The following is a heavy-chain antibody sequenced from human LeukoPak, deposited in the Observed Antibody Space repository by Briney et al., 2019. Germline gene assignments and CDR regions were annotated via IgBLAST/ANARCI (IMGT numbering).Heavy chain of an antibody. V-gene: IGHV1-2*02. CDR2: INPNSGGT. CDR1: GYTFTGYY. CDR3: ARGNFYDNKGYSPELRY. J-gene: IGHJ4*02. Sequence: ASVKISCKASGYTFTGYYMHWVRQAPGRGLEWMGWINPNSGGTNYAQKFQGRVTMTRDMSISTAYMELSRLTSDDTAVYYCARGNFYDNKGYSPELRYWGQGTLVTVSS. D-gene: IGHD3-10*01.